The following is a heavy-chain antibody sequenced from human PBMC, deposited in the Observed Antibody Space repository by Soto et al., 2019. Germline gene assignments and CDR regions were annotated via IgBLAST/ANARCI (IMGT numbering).Heavy chain of an antibody. D-gene: IGHD4-4*01. CDR3: ARDESTVTRCYFDR. V-gene: IGHV1-69*08. J-gene: IGHJ2*01. Sequence: QVQLVQSGAEVKKPGSSVKVSCKASGGTFSRHTISWVRQAPGQGLEWMGRIIPILGIANYAQKFQDRVTITADKSTSTAYMELSSLRSEDTAVYYCARDESTVTRCYFDRWGRGTLVTVSS. CDR2: IIPILGIA. CDR1: GGTFSRHT.